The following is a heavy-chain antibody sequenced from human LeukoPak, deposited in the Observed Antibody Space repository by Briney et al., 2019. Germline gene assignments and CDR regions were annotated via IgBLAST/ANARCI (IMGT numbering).Heavy chain of an antibody. CDR2: INPSGGST. CDR1: GHTFTSYY. V-gene: IGHV1-46*01. D-gene: IGHD6-19*01. Sequence: ASVKVSRKASGHTFTSYYMHWVRQAPGQGLEWMGIINPSGGSTSYAQKFQGRVTMTRDTSTSTVYMELSSLRSEDTAVYYCARVSSGMRDAFDIWGQGTMVTVSS. J-gene: IGHJ3*02. CDR3: ARVSSGMRDAFDI.